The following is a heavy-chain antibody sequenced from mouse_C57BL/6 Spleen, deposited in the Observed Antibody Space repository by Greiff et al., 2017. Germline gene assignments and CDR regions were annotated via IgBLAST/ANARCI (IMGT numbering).Heavy chain of an antibody. CDR3: ARSGNRDYDVGFDY. Sequence: QVQLQQSGAELMKPGASVKLSCKATGYKFTGYWIEWVKQRPGHGLEWIGEILPGSGSTNYNEKFKGKATFTADTSSNTAYMQLSSLTNEDSAIYYCARSGNRDYDVGFDYWGQGTTLTVSS. V-gene: IGHV1-9*01. D-gene: IGHD2-4*01. CDR2: ILPGSGST. J-gene: IGHJ2*01. CDR1: GYKFTGYW.